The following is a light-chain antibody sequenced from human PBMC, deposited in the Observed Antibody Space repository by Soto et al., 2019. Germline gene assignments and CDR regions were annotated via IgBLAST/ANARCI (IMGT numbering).Light chain of an antibody. CDR2: AAS. CDR3: QQHSNSPQT. CDR1: PSVSSY. Sequence: EIVLTPAPATLSLSPGERATLPCKASPSVSSYLAWYQQKPGQAPRLLIYAASSTATGIPTRFSGRGSGTDFTLTISSLEPDDFAVYYWQQHSNSPQTFGEGTKVDIK. V-gene: IGKV3-11*01. J-gene: IGKJ1*01.